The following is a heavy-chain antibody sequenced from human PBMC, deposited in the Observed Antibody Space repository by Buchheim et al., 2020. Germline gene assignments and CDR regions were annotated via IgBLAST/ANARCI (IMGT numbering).Heavy chain of an antibody. V-gene: IGHV3-23*01. Sequence: EVQLLESGGGLVQPGGSLRLFCAASGFTFSNYAMSWVRQAPGKGLEWVSGLSGSGSVGNTYYVDSVKGRFTISRDNSKTTLYLQMNSLRAEDTAVYYCAKGLGHSAYEPDWWGQGTL. CDR3: AKGLGHSAYEPDW. CDR1: GFTFSNYA. CDR2: LSGSGSVGNT. J-gene: IGHJ4*02. D-gene: IGHD5-12*01.